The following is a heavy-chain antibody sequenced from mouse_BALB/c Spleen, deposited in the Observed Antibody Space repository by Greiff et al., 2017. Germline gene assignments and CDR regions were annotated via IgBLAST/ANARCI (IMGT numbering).Heavy chain of an antibody. V-gene: IGHV1-69*02. CDR1: GYTFTSYW. J-gene: IGHJ2*01. Sequence: QVQLQQPGAELVRPGASVKLSCKASGYTFTSYWINWVKQRPGQGLEWIGNIYPSDSYTNYNQKFKDKATLTVDKSSSTAYMQLSSPTSEDSAVYYCTRYSIPYYFDYWGEGTTLTVSS. CDR2: IYPSDSYT. CDR3: TRYSIPYYFDY.